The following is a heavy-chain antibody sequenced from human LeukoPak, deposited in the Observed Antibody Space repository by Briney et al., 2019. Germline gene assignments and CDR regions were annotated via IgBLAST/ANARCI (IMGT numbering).Heavy chain of an antibody. D-gene: IGHD3-10*01. CDR2: IYYSGST. J-gene: IGHJ4*02. CDR3: ARGYYYGSGSYYGY. V-gene: IGHV4-59*01. CDR1: GGSISSYY. Sequence: PSETLSLTCTVSGGSISSYYWSWVRQPPGKGLEWIGYIYYSGSTNYNPSLKSRVTISVDTSKNQFSLKLSSVTAADTAVYHCARGYYYGSGSYYGYWGQGTLVTVSS.